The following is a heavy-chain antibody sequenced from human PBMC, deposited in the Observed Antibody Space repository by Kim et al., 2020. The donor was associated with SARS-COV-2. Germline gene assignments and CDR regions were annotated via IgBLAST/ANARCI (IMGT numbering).Heavy chain of an antibody. D-gene: IGHD5-18*01. Sequence: RKSRVTISVDTSKNQFSLKRSSVTAADTAVYYCARAGRLPLYYYYYGMDVWGQGTTVTVSS. V-gene: IGHV4-39*07. CDR3: ARAGRLPLYYYYYGMDV. J-gene: IGHJ6*02.